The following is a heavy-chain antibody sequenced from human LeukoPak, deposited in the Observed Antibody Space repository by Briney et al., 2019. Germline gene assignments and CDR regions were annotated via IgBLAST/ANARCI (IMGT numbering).Heavy chain of an antibody. D-gene: IGHD5-18*01. Sequence: ASVKVSCKASGYTFTHYYIYWVRQAPGQGLEWMGWINPNSGGTNYAQKFLGRVTMTRDTSISTAYMELSSLRPDDTAVYYCARDTSGGPYSYFDPWGQGTLVTVSS. CDR1: GYTFTHYY. J-gene: IGHJ5*02. CDR2: INPNSGGT. V-gene: IGHV1-2*02. CDR3: ARDTSGGPYSYFDP.